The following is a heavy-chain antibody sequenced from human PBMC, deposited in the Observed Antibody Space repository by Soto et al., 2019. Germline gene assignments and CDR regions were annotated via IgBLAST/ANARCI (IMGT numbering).Heavy chain of an antibody. V-gene: IGHV4-34*01. CDR3: ARLEIVLMVYASGGFDP. Sequence: SETLSLTWAVYGGSFSCYYWSWIRQPPGKGLEWIGEINHSGSTNYNPSLKSRVTISVDTSKNQFSLKLSSVTAADTAVYYCARLEIVLMVYASGGFDPWGQGTLVTVSS. J-gene: IGHJ5*02. CDR1: GGSFSCYY. D-gene: IGHD2-8*01. CDR2: INHSGST.